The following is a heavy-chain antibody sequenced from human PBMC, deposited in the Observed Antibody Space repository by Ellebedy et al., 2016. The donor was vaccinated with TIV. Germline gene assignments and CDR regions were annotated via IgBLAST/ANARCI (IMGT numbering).Heavy chain of an antibody. D-gene: IGHD3-3*01. CDR2: TIPLLGTA. CDR3: ERGTNYERVDV. J-gene: IGHJ6*04. CDR1: GGTFSNYA. V-gene: IGHV1-69*13. Sequence: SVKVSXXASGGTFSNYAVTWVRQAPGQGLQWMGGTIPLLGTANYAQSFQGRVTITADVFTGTVYMQLNSLRSEDTAVYYCERGTNYERVDVWGKGTTVTVSS.